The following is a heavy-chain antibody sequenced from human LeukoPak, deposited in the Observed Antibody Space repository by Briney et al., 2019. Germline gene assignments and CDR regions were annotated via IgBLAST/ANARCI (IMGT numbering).Heavy chain of an antibody. Sequence: GGSLRLSCAASGFTFSSYSMSWVRQAPGKGLEWVSSISSSNNYIYYADSVKGRFTISRDNAKNSLYLQMNSLRAEDTAVYYCARVGELAPIDYWGQGILVTVSS. CDR2: ISSSNNYI. CDR3: ARVGELAPIDY. J-gene: IGHJ4*02. V-gene: IGHV3-21*01. D-gene: IGHD6-13*01. CDR1: GFTFSSYS.